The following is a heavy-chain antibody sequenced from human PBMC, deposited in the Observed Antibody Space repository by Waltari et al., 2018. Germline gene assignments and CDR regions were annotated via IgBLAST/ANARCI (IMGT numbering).Heavy chain of an antibody. V-gene: IGHV3-48*04. Sequence: EVQLVESGGGLVQPGGSLRLSCAASGFTFSSYSMNWVRQAPGKGLEWVSYISSSISTIYYADSVKGRFTISRDNAKNSLYLQMNSLRAEDTAVYYCASKPPYDFWSGPGPHFDYWGQGTLVTVSS. CDR1: GFTFSSYS. J-gene: IGHJ4*02. D-gene: IGHD3-3*01. CDR3: ASKPPYDFWSGPGPHFDY. CDR2: ISSSISTI.